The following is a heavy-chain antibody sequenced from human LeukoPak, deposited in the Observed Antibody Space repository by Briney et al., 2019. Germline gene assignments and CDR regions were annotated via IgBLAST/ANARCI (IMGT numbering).Heavy chain of an antibody. Sequence: GASVKVSCKVSGYTLTELSMHWVRQAPGKGLEWMGGFDPEDGETIYAQKFQGRVTMTEDTSTDTAYMELSSLRSEDTAVYYCATEWSYYDSSGYSSYWGQRTLVTVSS. D-gene: IGHD3-22*01. CDR2: FDPEDGET. CDR1: GYTLTELS. CDR3: ATEWSYYDSSGYSSY. J-gene: IGHJ4*02. V-gene: IGHV1-24*01.